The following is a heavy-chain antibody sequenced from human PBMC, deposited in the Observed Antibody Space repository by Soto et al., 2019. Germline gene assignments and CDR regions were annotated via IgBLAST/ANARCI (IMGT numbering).Heavy chain of an antibody. J-gene: IGHJ4*02. V-gene: IGHV3-21*01. CDR2: ISSSSSYI. CDR3: AWFWSGSAPPPVDY. CDR1: GFTFSSYS. D-gene: IGHD3-3*01. Sequence: GGSLRLSCAASGFTFSSYSMNWVRQAPGKGLEWVSSISSSSSYIYYADSAKGRFTISRDNAKNSLYLQMNSLRAEDTAVYYCAWFWSGSAPPPVDYWGQGTLVTVSS.